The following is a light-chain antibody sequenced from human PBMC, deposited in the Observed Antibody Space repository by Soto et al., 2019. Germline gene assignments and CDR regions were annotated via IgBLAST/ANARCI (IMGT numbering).Light chain of an antibody. CDR1: SSNIGSNS. CDR3: AAWDDTLNGVV. CDR2: GNN. V-gene: IGLV1-44*01. J-gene: IGLJ3*02. Sequence: QAVVTQPPSASGTPGQRVTISCSGSSSNIGSNSVNWYQKFPATAPKLLLDGNNQRPSGVPDRFSGSKSGTSASLAISGLHSEDEADYFCAAWDDTLNGVVFGGGTKVTVL.